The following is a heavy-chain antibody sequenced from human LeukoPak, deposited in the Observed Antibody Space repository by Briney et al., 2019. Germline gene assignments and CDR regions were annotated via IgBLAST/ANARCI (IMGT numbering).Heavy chain of an antibody. V-gene: IGHV4-34*01. CDR3: ASASPGIAAASDY. CDR2: INHSGST. CDR1: GGSFSGYY. Sequence: SETLSLTCAVYGGSFSGYYWSWIRQPPGKGLEWIGEINHSGSTNYNPSLKSRVTISVDTSKNQFSLKLSSVTAADTAVYYCASASPGIAAASDYWGQGTLVTVSS. J-gene: IGHJ4*02. D-gene: IGHD6-13*01.